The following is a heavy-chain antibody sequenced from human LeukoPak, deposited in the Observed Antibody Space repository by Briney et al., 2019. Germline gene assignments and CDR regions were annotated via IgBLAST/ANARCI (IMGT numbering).Heavy chain of an antibody. J-gene: IGHJ4*02. Sequence: GSLRLSCAASGFTFSSYAMHWVRQAPGKGLEWVAVISYDGSNKYYADSVKGRFTISRDNSKNTLYLQMNSLRAEDTAVYYCARALTMVGRNDYWGQGTLVTVSS. D-gene: IGHD3-10*01. CDR1: GFTFSSYA. CDR2: ISYDGSNK. V-gene: IGHV3-30*01. CDR3: ARALTMVGRNDY.